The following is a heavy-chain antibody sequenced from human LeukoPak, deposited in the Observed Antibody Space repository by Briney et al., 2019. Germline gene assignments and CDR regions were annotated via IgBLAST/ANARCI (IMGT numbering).Heavy chain of an antibody. V-gene: IGHV3-20*04. D-gene: IGHD6-19*01. J-gene: IGHJ4*02. CDR2: INWNGGST. CDR3: ARGGSTGWYSFDY. Sequence: GGSLRLACVASGFRFDDYGMSWVRQAPGKGLEWVSGINWNGGSTGYADSVKGRFTISRDNAKNSLYLRMNSLRAEDTALYYCARGGSTGWYSFDYWGQGTLVTVSS. CDR1: GFRFDDYG.